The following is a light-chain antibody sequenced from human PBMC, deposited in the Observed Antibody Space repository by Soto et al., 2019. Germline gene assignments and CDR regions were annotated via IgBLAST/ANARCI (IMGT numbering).Light chain of an antibody. CDR3: QQSYSTPRT. V-gene: IGKV1-39*01. CDR2: SAS. CDR1: QSISSH. Sequence: DIQMTQSPSSLSASVGDRVTVTCRASQSISSHLNWYQHKPGKAPNLLIFSASRLQSGVPSRFSGSGSGTDFTLTISSLQPEDFATYYCQQSYSTPRTFGQGTKLEIE. J-gene: IGKJ2*01.